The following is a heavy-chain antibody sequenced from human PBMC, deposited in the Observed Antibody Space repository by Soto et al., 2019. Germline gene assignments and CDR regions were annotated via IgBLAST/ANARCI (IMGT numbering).Heavy chain of an antibody. D-gene: IGHD3-3*01. CDR3: ARSITIFGGWFDP. J-gene: IGHJ5*02. V-gene: IGHV4-30-4*01. CDR2: IYYSGST. Sequence: PSETLSLTCTLSGGSISSGDYYWSWIRQPPGKGLEWIGYIYYSGSTYYNPSLKSRVTISVDTSKNQFSLKLSSVTAADTAVYYCARSITIFGGWFDPWGQGTLVTVSS. CDR1: GGSISSGDYY.